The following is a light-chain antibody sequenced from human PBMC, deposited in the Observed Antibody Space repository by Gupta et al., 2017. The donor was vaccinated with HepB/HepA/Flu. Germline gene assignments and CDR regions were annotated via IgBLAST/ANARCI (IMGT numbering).Light chain of an antibody. CDR2: GNN. Sequence: SVLTLLPSVSRAPGQSVTIPCPGSTFNIGADYDVHWYQHFPETDPKLLLFGNNNRPSGVSDRFSDSRSGTAAYLAITGLQPEDEADYFCQSYDNSLSGFYVFGTGTKVTVL. CDR1: TFNIGADYD. J-gene: IGLJ1*01. V-gene: IGLV1-40*01. CDR3: QSYDNSLSGFYV.